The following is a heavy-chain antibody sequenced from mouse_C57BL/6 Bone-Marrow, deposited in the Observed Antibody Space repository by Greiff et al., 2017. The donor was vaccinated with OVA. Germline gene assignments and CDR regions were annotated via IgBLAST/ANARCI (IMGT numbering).Heavy chain of an antibody. CDR2: IDPSDSYT. J-gene: IGHJ4*01. CDR1: GYTFTSYW. D-gene: IGHD1-2*01. V-gene: IGHV1-50*01. Sequence: QVQLQQPGAELVKPGASVKLSCKASGYTFTSYWMQWVKQRPGQGLEWIGEIDPSDSYTNYNQKFKGKATLTVDTSSGTAYMQLSSLTSEDSAVYYCARFWALRVDYWGQGTSVTVSS. CDR3: ARFWALRVDY.